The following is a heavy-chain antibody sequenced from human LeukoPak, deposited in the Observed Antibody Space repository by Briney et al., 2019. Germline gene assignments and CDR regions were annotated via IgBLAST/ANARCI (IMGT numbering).Heavy chain of an antibody. CDR3: ARTSGYSSGWYLTPIDY. CDR1: GYSISSGYY. Sequence: SETLSLTCTVSGYSISSGYYWGWIRQPPGKGLEWIGEINHSGSTNYNPSLKSRVTISVDTSKNQFSLKLSSVTAADTAVYYCARTSGYSSGWYLTPIDYWGQGTLVTVSS. J-gene: IGHJ4*02. D-gene: IGHD6-19*01. V-gene: IGHV4-38-2*02. CDR2: INHSGST.